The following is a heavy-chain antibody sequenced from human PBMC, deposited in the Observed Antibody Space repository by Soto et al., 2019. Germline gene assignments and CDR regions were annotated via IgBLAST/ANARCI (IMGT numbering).Heavy chain of an antibody. CDR1: GGSISSYY. CDR2: IYYSGST. D-gene: IGHD3-10*01. J-gene: IGHJ6*02. CDR3: ARGGYGSGSYVYYGMDV. V-gene: IGHV4-59*01. Sequence: PSETLSLTCTVSGGSISSYYWSWIRQPPGKGLEWIGYIYYSGSTNYNPSLKSRVTISVDTSKNRFSLKLSSVTAADTAVYYCARGGYGSGSYVYYGMDVWGQGTTVTVSS.